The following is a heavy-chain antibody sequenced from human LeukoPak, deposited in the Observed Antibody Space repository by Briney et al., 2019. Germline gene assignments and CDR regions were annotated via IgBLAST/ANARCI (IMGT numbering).Heavy chain of an antibody. CDR1: GFTFSSYG. D-gene: IGHD3-9*01. CDR3: AKAYDILTGYYPLDY. Sequence: SGGSLRLSCAASGFTFSSYGMHWVRQAPGKGLEWVAVIWYDGSNKYYADSVKGRFTISRDNSKNTLYLQMKSLRAEDTAVYYCAKAYDILTGYYPLDYWGQGTLVTVSS. CDR2: IWYDGSNK. V-gene: IGHV3-33*06. J-gene: IGHJ4*02.